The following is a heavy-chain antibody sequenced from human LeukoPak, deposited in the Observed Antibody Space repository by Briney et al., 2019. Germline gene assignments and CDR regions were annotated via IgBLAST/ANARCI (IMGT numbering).Heavy chain of an antibody. Sequence: GGSLRLSCAASGFSVSSNYMSWVRQAPGKGLEWVSVIDSGGSTYYADSVKGRFTVSRDNSKNTLYLQMNSLRAEDTAVYYCARLAGQDSYNLGILDYWGQGTLVTVSS. CDR1: GFSVSSNY. J-gene: IGHJ4*02. CDR2: IDSGGST. CDR3: ARLAGQDSYNLGILDY. V-gene: IGHV3-53*01. D-gene: IGHD5-24*01.